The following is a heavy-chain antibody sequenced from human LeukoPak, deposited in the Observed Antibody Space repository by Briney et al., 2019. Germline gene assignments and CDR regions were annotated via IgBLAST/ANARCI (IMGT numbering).Heavy chain of an antibody. CDR3: ARATPIYQLLWRYYYYGMDV. V-gene: IGHV1-8*01. J-gene: IGHJ6*02. D-gene: IGHD2-2*01. CDR1: GYTFTSYD. CDR2: MNPNSGNT. Sequence: ASVEVSCKASGYTFTSYDINWVRQATGQGLEWMGWMNPNSGNTGYAQKFQGRVTMTRNTSISTAYMELSSLRSEDTAVYYCARATPIYQLLWRYYYYGMDVWGQGTTVTVSS.